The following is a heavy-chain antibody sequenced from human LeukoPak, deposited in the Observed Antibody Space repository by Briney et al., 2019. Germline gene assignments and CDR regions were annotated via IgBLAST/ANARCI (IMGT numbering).Heavy chain of an antibody. CDR3: ARIRVDTAMVYYYYGMDV. D-gene: IGHD5-18*01. CDR2: IDWDDDK. V-gene: IGHV2-70*01. J-gene: IGHJ6*04. Sequence: SGPTLVNPTQTLTLTCTFSGFLLSTSGMCVGWIRQPPGKALEWLALIDWDDDKYYSTSLKTRLTISKDTSKNQVVLTMTNMDPVDTATYYCARIRVDTAMVYYYYGMDVWGKGTTVTVSS. CDR1: GFLLSTSGMC.